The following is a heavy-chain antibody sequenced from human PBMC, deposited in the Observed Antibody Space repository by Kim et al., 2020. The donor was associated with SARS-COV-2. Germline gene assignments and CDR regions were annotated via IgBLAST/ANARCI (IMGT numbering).Heavy chain of an antibody. V-gene: IGHV3-23*01. D-gene: IGHD3-9*01. J-gene: IGHJ4*02. Sequence: KGRFTSSRDNSKNTRYLQMNSLRAEDTAVYYCAKDSDYDILAGYATNDYWGQGTLVTVSS. CDR3: AKDSDYDILAGYATNDY.